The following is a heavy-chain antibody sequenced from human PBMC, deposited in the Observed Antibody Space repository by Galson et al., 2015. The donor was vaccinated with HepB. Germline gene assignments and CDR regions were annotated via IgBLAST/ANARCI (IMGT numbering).Heavy chain of an antibody. CDR2: ARNKPKGYSP. V-gene: IGHV3-72*01. Sequence: SLRLSCAVSGFSFSDHYIDWVRQAPGKGLEWVGRARNKPKGYSPAYAASVKGRFTVSRDDSKNSVFLQMHSLRSEDTAVYYCARSEVTTVVTDFDSWGQGTLVTVSS. J-gene: IGHJ4*02. CDR3: ARSEVTTVVTDFDS. D-gene: IGHD4-23*01. CDR1: GFSFSDHY.